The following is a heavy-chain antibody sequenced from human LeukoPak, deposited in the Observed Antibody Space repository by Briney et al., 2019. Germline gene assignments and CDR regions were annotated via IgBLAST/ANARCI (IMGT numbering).Heavy chain of an antibody. CDR1: GGSISSYY. CDR2: IYYSGST. V-gene: IGHV4-59*01. CDR3: ARKAEWELLPGAFDI. Sequence: SETLSLTCTVSGGSISSYYWSWIRQPPGKGLEWIGYIYYSGSTNYNPSLKSRVTISVDTSKNQFSLKLSSVTAADTAVYYCARKAEWELLPGAFDIWGQGTMVTVSS. J-gene: IGHJ3*02. D-gene: IGHD1-26*01.